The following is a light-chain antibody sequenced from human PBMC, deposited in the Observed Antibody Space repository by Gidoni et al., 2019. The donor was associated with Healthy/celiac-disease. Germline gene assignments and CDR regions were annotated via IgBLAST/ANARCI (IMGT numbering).Light chain of an antibody. J-gene: IGKJ4*01. Sequence: DIVMTQSPDSLAVSLGERATINCKSSQSVLYSSNNKNYLAWYQQKPGQPPKLLIYWASTRESGVPDRFSGSGSGTDFTLTISSLQAEDVAVYYCQQYYSTPRTFGCETKVEIK. V-gene: IGKV4-1*01. CDR1: QSVLYSSNNKNY. CDR2: WAS. CDR3: QQYYSTPRT.